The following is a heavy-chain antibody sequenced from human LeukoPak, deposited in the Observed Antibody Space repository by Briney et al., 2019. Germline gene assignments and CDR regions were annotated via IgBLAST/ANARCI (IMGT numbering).Heavy chain of an antibody. V-gene: IGHV3-23*01. CDR2: ISGSGGST. CDR3: AKAEDSSGWYYFDY. D-gene: IGHD6-19*01. J-gene: IGHJ4*02. Sequence: GGSLRLSCAASGFTFSSYGMSWVRQAPGKGLEWVSAISGSGGSTYYADSVKGRFTISRDNSKNTLYLQMNSLRAEDTAVYYCAKAEDSSGWYYFDYWGQGTLVTVSS. CDR1: GFTFSSYG.